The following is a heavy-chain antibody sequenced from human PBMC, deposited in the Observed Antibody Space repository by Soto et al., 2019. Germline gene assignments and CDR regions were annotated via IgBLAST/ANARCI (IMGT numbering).Heavy chain of an antibody. J-gene: IGHJ1*01. CDR2: ISYDGSNK. V-gene: IGHV3-30*18. CDR1: GFNFSHYG. CDR3: AKDLPPYGDQGDVQH. D-gene: IGHD4-17*01. Sequence: QVQLVASGGGVVQPGRSLRLSFEASGFNFSHYGMHWVRQAPGTGLEGVAVISYDGSNKYYADSVKGRFPISRDNSNNTLYLHMNSLRAEDTAVYYCAKDLPPYGDQGDVQHWDQGTLV.